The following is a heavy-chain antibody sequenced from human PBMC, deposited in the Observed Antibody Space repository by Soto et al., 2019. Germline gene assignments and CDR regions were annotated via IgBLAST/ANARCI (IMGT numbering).Heavy chain of an antibody. J-gene: IGHJ6*02. CDR1: GDSITSGGYY. D-gene: IGHD2-2*02. CDR3: ARARGSCSSTSCYRTHYYYYYGMDV. CDR2: IYYSGST. V-gene: IGHV4-31*03. Sequence: SETLSLTCTVSGDSITSGGYYWGWIRQHPGKGLEWIGYIYYSGSTYYNPSLKSRVTISVDTSKNQFSLKLSSVTAADTAVYYCARARGSCSSTSCYRTHYYYYYGMDVWGQGTTVTVSS.